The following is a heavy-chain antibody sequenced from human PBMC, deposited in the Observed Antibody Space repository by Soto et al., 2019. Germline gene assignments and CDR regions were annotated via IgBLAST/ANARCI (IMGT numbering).Heavy chain of an antibody. Sequence: PSETLSRTCAVYGGSLGGFHWTWLRQAPGKGLEWIGELIHGGSTNYNPSLKSRVSFSLDTSKNQFSLHLMSVTAADTAVYYCARSPLGYDYVRQTWREVGDSFDIWGRGTMVTVSS. J-gene: IGHJ3*02. CDR2: LIHGGST. V-gene: IGHV4-34*12. CDR1: GGSLGGFH. CDR3: ARSPLGYDYVRQTWREVGDSFDI. D-gene: IGHD3-16*01.